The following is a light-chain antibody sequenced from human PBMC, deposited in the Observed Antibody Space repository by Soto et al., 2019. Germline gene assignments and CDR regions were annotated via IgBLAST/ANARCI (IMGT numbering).Light chain of an antibody. J-gene: IGLJ2*01. CDR3: LLSYRGARPV. CDR2: DTS. Sequence: QAVVTQEPSLTVPPGGTVTLTCGSSTGAVTSGHYPYWFQQKPGQAPRTLIYDTSNKHSWTPALFSGSLLGGKAALTLSGAQPEDEAEYYCLLSYRGARPVFGGGTKLTVL. V-gene: IGLV7-46*01. CDR1: TGAVTSGHY.